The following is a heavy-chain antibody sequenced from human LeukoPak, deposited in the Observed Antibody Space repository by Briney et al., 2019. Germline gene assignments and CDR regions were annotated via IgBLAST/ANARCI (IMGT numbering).Heavy chain of an antibody. J-gene: IGHJ4*02. CDR1: GYSISSGYY. CDR2: IYYSGST. V-gene: IGHV4-61*01. Sequence: SETLSLTCTVSGYSISSGYYWGWIRQPPGKGLEWIGYIYYSGSTNYNPSLKSRVTISVDTSKNQFSLKLSSVTAADTAVYYCARAVGPPSGSYHQFDYWGQGTLVTVSS. CDR3: ARAVGPPSGSYHQFDY. D-gene: IGHD1-26*01.